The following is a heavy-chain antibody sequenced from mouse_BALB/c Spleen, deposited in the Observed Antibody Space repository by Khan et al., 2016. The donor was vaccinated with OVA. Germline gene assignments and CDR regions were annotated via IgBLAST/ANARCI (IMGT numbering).Heavy chain of an antibody. CDR3: AGGCPTY. CDR2: IPYSGST. V-gene: IGHV3-1*02. J-gene: IGHJ3*01. Sequence: EVQLQESGPDLVQPSQSLSLTCTVTGYSITSGYSWHWIRQFPGNKLEWMGSIPYSGSTSYNPSLKSRISITRDTSKKQFFLQLNSVTTEDTATYICAGGCPTYWGQGTLVTVSA. CDR1: GYSITSGYS.